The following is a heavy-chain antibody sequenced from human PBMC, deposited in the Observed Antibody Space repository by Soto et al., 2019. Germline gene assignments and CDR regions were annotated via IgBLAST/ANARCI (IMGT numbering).Heavy chain of an antibody. CDR1: GGSIGSSSYY. J-gene: IGHJ4*02. CDR2: IYYSGST. D-gene: IGHD3-9*01. CDR3: ARSSYTYYDILTGYYTGHFDY. Sequence: SETLSLTCTVSGGSIGSSSYYWSWIRQPPGKGLEWIGYIYYSGSTNYNPSLKSRVTISVDTSKNQFSLKLSSVTAADTAVYYCARSSYTYYDILTGYYTGHFDYWGQGTLVTVSS. V-gene: IGHV4-61*01.